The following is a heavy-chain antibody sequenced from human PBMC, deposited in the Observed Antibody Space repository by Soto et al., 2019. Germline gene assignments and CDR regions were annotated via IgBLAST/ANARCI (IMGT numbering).Heavy chain of an antibody. CDR3: AGGIAARPLGY. CDR1: GGSIGSGGFS. J-gene: IGHJ4*02. V-gene: IGHV4-30-2*01. Sequence: QLQLQESGSGLVKPSQTLSLICAVSGGSIGSGGFSWSWIRQPPGKGLESIGYIYHSGSTYYNPSLKSRVTISVDRSKNQFSLKLSSVTAADTAVYYCAGGIAARPLGYWGQGTLVTVSS. D-gene: IGHD6-6*01. CDR2: IYHSGST.